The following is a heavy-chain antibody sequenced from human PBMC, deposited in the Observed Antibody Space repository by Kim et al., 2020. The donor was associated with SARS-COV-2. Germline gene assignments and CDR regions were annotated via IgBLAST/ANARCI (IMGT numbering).Heavy chain of an antibody. Sequence: GGSLRLSCAASGFTFSSYAMSWVRLAPGKGLEWVSGISGGGDNTYYADSVKGRFTISRDNSKNTLDLQMSSLRAEDTAVYYCAKVYGPATSINYWGQGTLVTVSS. CDR2: ISGGGDNT. D-gene: IGHD6-13*01. CDR3: AKVYGPATSINY. V-gene: IGHV3-23*01. J-gene: IGHJ4*02. CDR1: GFTFSSYA.